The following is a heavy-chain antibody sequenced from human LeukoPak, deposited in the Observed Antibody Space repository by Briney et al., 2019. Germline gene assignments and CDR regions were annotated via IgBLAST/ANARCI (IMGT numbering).Heavy chain of an antibody. V-gene: IGHV3-23*01. J-gene: IGHJ1*01. CDR2: ISGSGGTT. CDR1: GFTFSSYA. D-gene: IGHD5-18*01. Sequence: GGSLRLSCAASGFTFSSYAMSWVRQAPGKGLEWVSAISGSGGTTYYADSVKGRFTISRDNSKNTLYLQMNSLRAEDTAVYYCARESTRGYSYGTNEYFQHWGQGTLVTVSS. CDR3: ARESTRGYSYGTNEYFQH.